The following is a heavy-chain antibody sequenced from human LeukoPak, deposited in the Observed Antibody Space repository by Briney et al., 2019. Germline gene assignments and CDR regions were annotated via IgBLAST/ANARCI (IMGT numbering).Heavy chain of an antibody. CDR1: GYSISSGYY. V-gene: IGHV4-38-2*02. D-gene: IGHD4/OR15-4a*01. CDR3: ARDHANHMDV. CDR2: IYHSGST. J-gene: IGHJ6*03. Sequence: SETLSLTCTVSGYSISSGYYWGWIRQPPGKGLEWIGSIYHSGSTYYNPSLKSRVTISVDTSKNQFSLKLSSVTAADTAVYYCARDHANHMDVWGKGTTVTVSS.